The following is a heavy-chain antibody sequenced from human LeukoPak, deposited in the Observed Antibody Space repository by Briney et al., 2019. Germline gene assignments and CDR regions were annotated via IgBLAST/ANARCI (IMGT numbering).Heavy chain of an antibody. CDR1: GGSISSSSYY. Sequence: SETLSLTCTVSGGSISSSSYYWAWIRQPPGKGLEGIGSIYYSGSTYYNPSLKSRVTISVDTSKNQISLKLSSVTAADTAVYYCAGFSVETEIFDYWGQGTLVTVSS. J-gene: IGHJ4*02. CDR3: AGFSVETEIFDY. CDR2: IYYSGST. V-gene: IGHV4-39*07. D-gene: IGHD1-1*01.